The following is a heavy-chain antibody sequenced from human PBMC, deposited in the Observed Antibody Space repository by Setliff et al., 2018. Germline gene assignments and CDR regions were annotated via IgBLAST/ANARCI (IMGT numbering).Heavy chain of an antibody. D-gene: IGHD2-8*01. Sequence: ASVKVSCKTSGYTFANSIVSWVRQAPGQGLEWMGWISAYNGKTYIKEKFQGRLSMTTDTSTNTGYMELRNLTPDDTAVYFCERLVRYCTQRACQRTQDADLWGQGTRVTVSS. CDR2: ISAYNGKT. J-gene: IGHJ5*02. CDR1: GYTFANSI. CDR3: ERLVRYCTQRACQRTQDADL. V-gene: IGHV1-18*04.